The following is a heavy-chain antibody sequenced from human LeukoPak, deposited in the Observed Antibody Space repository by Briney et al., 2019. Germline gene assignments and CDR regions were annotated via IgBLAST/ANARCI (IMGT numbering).Heavy chain of an antibody. Sequence: KTSETLSLTCTVSSGSISTSNYYWGWVRQPPGKALEWIGNIFYSGSTYYSPSLKSRVTISVDTSKNHFSLKLTSVTAADTAMYYCATTSGDFLFNFFDPWGQGTLVTVSS. CDR2: IFYSGST. D-gene: IGHD1-14*01. CDR3: ATTSGDFLFNFFDP. CDR1: SGSISTSNYY. V-gene: IGHV4-39*02. J-gene: IGHJ5*02.